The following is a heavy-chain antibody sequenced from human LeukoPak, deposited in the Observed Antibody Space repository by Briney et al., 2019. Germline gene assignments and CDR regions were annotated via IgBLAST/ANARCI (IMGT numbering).Heavy chain of an antibody. D-gene: IGHD6-13*01. V-gene: IGHV1-2*02. Sequence: GASVKVSCKASGYTFTGYYMHWVRQAPGQGLERMGWINPNSGGTNYAQKFQGRVTMTRDTSISTAYMELSRLRSDDTAVYYCARIAAADHSMAFYYYYGMDVWGQGTTVTVSS. CDR2: INPNSGGT. J-gene: IGHJ6*02. CDR3: ARIAAADHSMAFYYYYGMDV. CDR1: GYTFTGYY.